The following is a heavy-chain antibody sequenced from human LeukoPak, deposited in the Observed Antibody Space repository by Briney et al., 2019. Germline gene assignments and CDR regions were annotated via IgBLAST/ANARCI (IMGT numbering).Heavy chain of an antibody. J-gene: IGHJ3*02. CDR3: ARRKLGKRDDAFDI. Sequence: PGGSLRLSCTASGFMFTSFSMTWVRQAPGKGLEWVSWISSTSHYVYYADSVKGRFTVSRDNAKNSLYLQMNSLRAEDTAVYYCARRKLGKRDDAFDIWGQGTMVTVSS. D-gene: IGHD7-27*01. CDR2: ISSTSHYV. V-gene: IGHV3-21*01. CDR1: GFMFTSFS.